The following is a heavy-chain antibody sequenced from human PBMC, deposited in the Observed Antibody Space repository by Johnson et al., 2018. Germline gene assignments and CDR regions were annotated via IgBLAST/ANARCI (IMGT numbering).Heavy chain of an antibody. V-gene: IGHV1-46*01. CDR1: GYTFTHYF. J-gene: IGHJ6*02. CDR3: ARGSGSAYYYAIDV. Sequence: QVQLVQSGAEVTKPGASVKVSCKASGYTFTHYFMHWVRQAPGQGLEWVGIINPSTGVTNNAQRFYDRDTMTSDTSTSTVYMEVRSLRTEDTAVYYCARGSGSAYYYAIDVWGQGTTVTVSS. D-gene: IGHD1-26*01. CDR2: INPSTGVT.